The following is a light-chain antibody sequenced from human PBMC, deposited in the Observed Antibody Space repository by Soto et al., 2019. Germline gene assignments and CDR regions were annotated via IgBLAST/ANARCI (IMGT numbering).Light chain of an antibody. Sequence: DIQMTQSPSTLSASVGDRVTITCRASQSISNWLAWYQRKPGKAPKLLIYQTSNLESGVPSRFSGSGSGTEFSLTISSLQPDDFATYYCQQYKSFSLTFGGGTRVEVK. J-gene: IGKJ4*01. CDR2: QTS. V-gene: IGKV1-5*03. CDR1: QSISNW. CDR3: QQYKSFSLT.